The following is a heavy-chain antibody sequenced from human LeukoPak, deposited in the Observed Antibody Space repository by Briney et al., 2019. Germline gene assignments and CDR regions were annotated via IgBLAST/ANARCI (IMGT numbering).Heavy chain of an antibody. CDR1: GFVFSSYA. D-gene: IGHD3-16*01. CDR3: AKASWVSDAEAVW. CDR2: LRGDGET. Sequence: GGSLRLSCAASGFVFSSYAMSWVRQTPARGLEWVSSLRGDGETFYADSVKGRFTLSRDDSRNTVYLQLNNLRVEDTAIYYCAKASWVSDAEAVWWGQGTLVTVSS. J-gene: IGHJ4*02. V-gene: IGHV3-23*01.